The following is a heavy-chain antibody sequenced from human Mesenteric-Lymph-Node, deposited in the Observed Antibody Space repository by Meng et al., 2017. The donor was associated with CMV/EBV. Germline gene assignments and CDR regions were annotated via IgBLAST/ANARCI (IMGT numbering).Heavy chain of an antibody. CDR2: IKEDGSEE. CDR1: GFTVSSYS. CDR3: TRDSPGYGGYDY. Sequence: GESLKISCTASGFTVSSYSMSWLRQAPGKGLEWVGNIKEDGSEEHYVGSVRGRFTISRDNAKNSLYLQMNSLRADDTAVYYCTRDSPGYGGYDYWGQGALVTVSS. D-gene: IGHD5-12*01. J-gene: IGHJ4*02. V-gene: IGHV3-7*01.